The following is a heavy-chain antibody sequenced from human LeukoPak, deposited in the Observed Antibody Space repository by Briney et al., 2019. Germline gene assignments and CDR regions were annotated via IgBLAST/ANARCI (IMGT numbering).Heavy chain of an antibody. V-gene: IGHV3-30*18. CDR3: AKEYYTRFVDFDAFDI. D-gene: IGHD3-10*01. CDR1: GFTSSTYG. CDR2: ISYDVSNK. Sequence: GGSLRLSCAPSGFTSSTYGMQCVCQAPGKGLEWVAVISYDVSNKYYADSVKGRFTISRDNSKNTLYLQMNSLRAEDTAVYYCAKEYYTRFVDFDAFDIWGQGTMVTVPS. J-gene: IGHJ3*02.